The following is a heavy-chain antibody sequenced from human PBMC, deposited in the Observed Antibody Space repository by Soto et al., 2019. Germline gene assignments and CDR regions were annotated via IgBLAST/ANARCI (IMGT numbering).Heavy chain of an antibody. Sequence: PGESLKISCNGSGYNFANYWIGWVRQMPGKGLEWMGMIFPGDSDTKNSPSLQGQITMSVDKSDSSAYLQWRSLKASDTAMYYCPAGYTTGLDAFDIWGQGTTVTV. V-gene: IGHV5-51*01. CDR2: IFPGDSDT. CDR3: PAGYTTGLDAFDI. D-gene: IGHD6-13*01. J-gene: IGHJ3*02. CDR1: GYNFANYW.